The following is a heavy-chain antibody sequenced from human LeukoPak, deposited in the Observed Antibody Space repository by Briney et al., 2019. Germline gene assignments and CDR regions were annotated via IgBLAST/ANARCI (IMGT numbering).Heavy chain of an antibody. J-gene: IGHJ4*02. D-gene: IGHD3-10*01. CDR3: ATLASGVNY. Sequence: ASVKVSCKASGYTFTGYFMHWVRQAPGQGLEWLGRINPKTGGSNYAQKFQGRVTMTSDTSTSTAYMEVNRLHADDTAVYYCATLASGVNYWAQGTLVTVSS. V-gene: IGHV1-2*06. CDR1: GYTFTGYF. CDR2: INPKTGGS.